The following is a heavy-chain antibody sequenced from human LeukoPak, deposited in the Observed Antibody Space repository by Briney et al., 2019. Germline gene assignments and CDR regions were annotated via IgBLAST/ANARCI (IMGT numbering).Heavy chain of an antibody. CDR1: GDSVSSSSYY. CDR3: ARNVRYYGSGSYFDY. V-gene: IGHV4-39*02. J-gene: IGHJ4*02. CDR2: IYYSGST. D-gene: IGHD3-10*01. Sequence: SETLSLTCTVSGDSVSSSSYYWGWIRQPPGKGLEWIGSIYYSGSTYYNPSLKSRVTISVDTSNNHFSLKLTSVTAADTAVYYCARNVRYYGSGSYFDYWGRGTLVTVSS.